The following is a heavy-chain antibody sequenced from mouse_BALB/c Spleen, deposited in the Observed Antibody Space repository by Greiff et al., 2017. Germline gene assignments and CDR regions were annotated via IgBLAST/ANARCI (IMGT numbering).Heavy chain of an antibody. CDR1: GFTFSDYY. D-gene: IGHD1-1*01. Sequence: VKLVESGGGLVKPGGSLKLSCAASGFTFSDYYMYWVRQTPEKRLEWVATISDGGSYTYYPDSVKGRFTISRDNAKNNLYLQMSSLKSEDTAMYYCAREGSSSAWFAYWGQGTLVTVSA. CDR2: ISDGGSYT. CDR3: AREGSSSAWFAY. V-gene: IGHV5-4*02. J-gene: IGHJ3*01.